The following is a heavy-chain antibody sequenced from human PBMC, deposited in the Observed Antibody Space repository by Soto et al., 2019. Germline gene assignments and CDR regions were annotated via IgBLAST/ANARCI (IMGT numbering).Heavy chain of an antibody. CDR2: ISAYNGNT. CDR3: ARVLRIGSADAFAI. CDR1: GYTFTSYG. V-gene: IGHV1-18*01. Sequence: ASVKVSCKASGYTFTSYGISWVRQAPGQGLEWMGWISAYNGNTNYAQKLQGRVTMTTDTSTSTAYMELRSLRSDDTAVYYCARVLRIGSADAFAIWGQGTMVTVSS. J-gene: IGHJ3*02. D-gene: IGHD2-15*01.